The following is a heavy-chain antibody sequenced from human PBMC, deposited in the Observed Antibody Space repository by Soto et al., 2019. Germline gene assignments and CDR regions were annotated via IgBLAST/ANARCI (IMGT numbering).Heavy chain of an antibody. Sequence: ASVRVSCKASGYTFTGYYMHWVRQAPGQGLEWMGWINPNSGGTNYAQKFQGRVTMTRDTSISTAYMELSRLRSDDTAVYYCARVGSNYYDSSGYPAYYFDYWGQGTLVTVSS. J-gene: IGHJ4*02. D-gene: IGHD3-22*01. V-gene: IGHV1-2*02. CDR3: ARVGSNYYDSSGYPAYYFDY. CDR1: GYTFTGYY. CDR2: INPNSGGT.